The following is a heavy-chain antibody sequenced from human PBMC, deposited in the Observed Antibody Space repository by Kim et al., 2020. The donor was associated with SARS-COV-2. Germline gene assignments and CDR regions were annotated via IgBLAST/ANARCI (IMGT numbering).Heavy chain of an antibody. V-gene: IGHV1-18*01. J-gene: IGHJ4*02. Sequence: YAQKLQGRVTMTTDTSTSTAYMELRSLRSDDTAVYYCARDWVDIVATQSYWGQGTLVTVSS. CDR3: ARDWVDIVATQSY. D-gene: IGHD5-12*01.